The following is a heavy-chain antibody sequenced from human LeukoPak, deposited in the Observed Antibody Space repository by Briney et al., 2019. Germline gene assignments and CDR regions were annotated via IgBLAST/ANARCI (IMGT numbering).Heavy chain of an antibody. CDR1: GFTFSSYA. J-gene: IGHJ4*02. CDR2: ISGSGGST. Sequence: AGGSLRLSCAASGFTFSSYAMSWVRQAPGKGLEWVSAISGSGGSTYYADSVKGRFTISRDNSKSTLYLQMNSLRAEDTAVYYCANHPSSGYPSDYWGQGTLVTVSS. D-gene: IGHD3-22*01. V-gene: IGHV3-23*01. CDR3: ANHPSSGYPSDY.